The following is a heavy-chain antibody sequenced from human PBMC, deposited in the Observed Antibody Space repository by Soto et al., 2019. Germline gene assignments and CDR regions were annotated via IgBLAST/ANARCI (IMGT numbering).Heavy chain of an antibody. V-gene: IGHV3-30-3*01. CDR1: GFTFSSYA. D-gene: IGHD2-2*01. CDR2: ISYDGSNK. CDR3: TREDCSSTSCYREVYYYYGMDV. Sequence: PGGSLRLSCAASGFTFSSYAMHWVRQAPGKGLEWVAVISYDGSNKYYADSVKGRFTISRDNSKNTLYVQMNSLKTEDTAVYYCTREDCSSTSCYREVYYYYGMDVWGQGTTVTVSS. J-gene: IGHJ6*02.